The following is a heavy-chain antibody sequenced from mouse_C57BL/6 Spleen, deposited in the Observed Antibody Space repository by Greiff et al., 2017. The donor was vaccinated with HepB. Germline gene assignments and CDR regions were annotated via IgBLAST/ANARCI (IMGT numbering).Heavy chain of an antibody. V-gene: IGHV1-43*01. CDR3: ARPLTTVVCHWYFDV. J-gene: IGHJ1*03. CDR1: GYSFTGYY. D-gene: IGHD1-1*01. Sequence: EVQLQQSGPELVKPGASVKISCKASGYSFTGYYMHWVKQSSEKSLEWIGEINPSTGGTSYNQKFKGKATLTVDKSSSTAYMQLKSLTSEDSAVYYVARPLTTVVCHWYFDVWGTGTTGTVSS. CDR2: INPSTGGT.